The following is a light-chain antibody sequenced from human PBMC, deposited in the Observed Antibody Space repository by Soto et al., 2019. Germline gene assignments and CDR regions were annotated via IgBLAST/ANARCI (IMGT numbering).Light chain of an antibody. J-gene: IGKJ1*01. V-gene: IGKV1-5*03. Sequence: DIQMTQSPSTLSGSVGDGVTITCRASQTISSWLAWYQQKPGKAPKLLIYKASTLKSGVQSRFSGSGSGTEFTLTIRSLQPDDFATYYCQHYNSYSEAFGQGTKVDIK. CDR2: KAS. CDR3: QHYNSYSEA. CDR1: QTISSW.